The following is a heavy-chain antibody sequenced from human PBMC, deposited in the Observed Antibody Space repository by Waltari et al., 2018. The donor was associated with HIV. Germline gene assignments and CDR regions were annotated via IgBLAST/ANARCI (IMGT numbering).Heavy chain of an antibody. V-gene: IGHV4-61*02. J-gene: IGHJ3*02. Sequence: QVQLQESGPGLVKPSQTLSLTCTVSGGSISSGTYYWSWLRQPAGKGLEWIGRIYTSGSTKYNPSLKSRFTTSIDTSNNQFSLKLNSVPAADTAVYYCARDRGGTLVRGGGAFDIWGQGTMVTVSS. CDR2: IYTSGST. CDR3: ARDRGGTLVRGGGAFDI. D-gene: IGHD3-10*01. CDR1: GGSISSGTYY.